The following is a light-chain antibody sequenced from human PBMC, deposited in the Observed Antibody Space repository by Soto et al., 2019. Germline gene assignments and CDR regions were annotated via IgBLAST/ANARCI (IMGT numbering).Light chain of an antibody. CDR2: GAR. V-gene: IGKV3-20*01. CDR3: QQYGTSPWT. J-gene: IGKJ1*01. Sequence: EIVLTQSPATLSLSPGERATLSCRASQSVSILLAWYQQKPGQAPRLLIYGARTRATGVPDRFSASGSGTDFSLTISRLEPEDFAVYYCQQYGTSPWTFGQGTKVDIK. CDR1: QSVSIL.